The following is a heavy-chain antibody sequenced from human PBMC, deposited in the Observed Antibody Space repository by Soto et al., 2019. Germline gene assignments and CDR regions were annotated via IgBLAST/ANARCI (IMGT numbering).Heavy chain of an antibody. CDR3: AKLMGDRWLDY. V-gene: IGHV4-39*01. CDR2: IYYS. J-gene: IGHJ4*02. Sequence: SETLSLTCTVSGGSISSSSYYWGWIRQPPGKGLEWIGSIYYSDYAVSVKSRVTINPDTSEYQFSLQLNSVTPEDTAVYYCAKLMGDRWLDYWGQGPLVTVSS. D-gene: IGHD3-22*01. CDR1: GGSISSSSYY.